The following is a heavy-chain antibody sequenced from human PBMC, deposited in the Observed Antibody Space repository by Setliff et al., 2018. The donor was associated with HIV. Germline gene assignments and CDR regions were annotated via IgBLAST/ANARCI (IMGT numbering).Heavy chain of an antibody. J-gene: IGHJ6*03. Sequence: SETLSLTCTVSGGSISSRSYYWSWLRQPAGKGLEWIGRIYSNGNTDYNPSLKSRVTISEDTSKNQFSLKLSSVTAADTAVYYCARDGPLEGSYRYYYYYMDVWGKGTTVTVSS. CDR2: IYSNGNT. D-gene: IGHD3-10*01. CDR3: ARDGPLEGSYRYYYYYMDV. V-gene: IGHV4-61*02. CDR1: GGSISSRSYY.